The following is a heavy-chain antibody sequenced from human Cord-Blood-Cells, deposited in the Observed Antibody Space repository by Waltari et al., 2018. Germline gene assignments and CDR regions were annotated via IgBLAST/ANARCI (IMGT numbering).Heavy chain of an antibody. CDR1: GGSISSSSYY. CDR3: ATRLITGTDY. CDR2: IYYSGST. J-gene: IGHJ4*02. V-gene: IGHV4-39*01. Sequence: QLQLQESGPGLVKPSETLSLTCTVSGGSISSSSYYWGWIRQPPGKGLEWIGSIYYSGSTYYSPSLKSRVTISVDTSKNQFSMKLGAVAAADTAVYYCATRLITGTDYWGQGTLVTVSS. D-gene: IGHD1-20*01.